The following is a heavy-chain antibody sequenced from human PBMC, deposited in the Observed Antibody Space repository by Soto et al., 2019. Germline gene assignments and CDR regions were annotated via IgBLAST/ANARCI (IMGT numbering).Heavy chain of an antibody. CDR1: GGTFSSYA. D-gene: IGHD6-19*01. V-gene: IGHV1-69*13. CDR3: ARGTPTIAVASTYYYYGIDV. J-gene: IGHJ6*02. Sequence: SVKVSCKASGGTFSSYAISWVRQAPGQGLEWMGGIIPIFGTANYAQKFQGRVTITADESTSTAYMELSSLRSEDTAVYYCARGTPTIAVASTYYYYGIDVWGQGTTVTGSS. CDR2: IIPIFGTA.